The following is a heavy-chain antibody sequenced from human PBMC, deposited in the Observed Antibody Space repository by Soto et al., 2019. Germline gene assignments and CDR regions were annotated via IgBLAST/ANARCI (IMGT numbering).Heavy chain of an antibody. CDR1: GGSITSGDYY. CDR2: IYHSGST. J-gene: IGHJ6*02. CDR3: ARSPDSSGYYPRWYYYGMDV. V-gene: IGHV4-30-4*01. D-gene: IGHD3-22*01. Sequence: PSETLSLTCTVSGGSITSGDYYWSWIRQPPGKGLEWIGYIYHSGSTNYNPSLKSRVTISVDKSKNQFSLKLSSVTAADTAVYYCARSPDSSGYYPRWYYYGMDVWGQGTTVTVSS.